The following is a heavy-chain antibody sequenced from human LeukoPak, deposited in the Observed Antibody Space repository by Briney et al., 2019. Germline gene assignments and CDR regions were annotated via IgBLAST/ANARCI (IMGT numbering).Heavy chain of an antibody. CDR1: GFTFDDYA. CDR2: ISWNSGSI. Sequence: GRSLRLSCAASGFTFDDYAMHWVRQAPGKGLEWVSGISWNSGSIGYADSVKGRFTISRDNAKNSLYLQMNSLRAEDTALYYCAKEDSSSWYDSYYYYGMDVWGQGTTVTVSS. D-gene: IGHD6-13*01. CDR3: AKEDSSSWYDSYYYYGMDV. V-gene: IGHV3-9*01. J-gene: IGHJ6*02.